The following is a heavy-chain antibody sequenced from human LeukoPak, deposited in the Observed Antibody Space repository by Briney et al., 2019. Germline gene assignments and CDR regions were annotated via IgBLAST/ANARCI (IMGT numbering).Heavy chain of an antibody. J-gene: IGHJ4*02. CDR2: LSTSSSYI. CDR1: GFSFSSYN. CDR3: AKERYYYDSSGYFDY. D-gene: IGHD3-22*01. V-gene: IGHV3-21*01. Sequence: GGSLRLSCAASGFSFSSYNLNWVRQAPGKGLEWVSSLSTSSSYIYYADSVKGRFTVSRDNARNSLELQMNSLRAEDTAVYYCAKERYYYDSSGYFDYWGQGTLVTVSS.